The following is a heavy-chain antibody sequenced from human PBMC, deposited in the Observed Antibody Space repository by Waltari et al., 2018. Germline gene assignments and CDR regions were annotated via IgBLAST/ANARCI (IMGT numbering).Heavy chain of an antibody. V-gene: IGHV3-48*01. CDR2: ISSISSTI. CDR1: GFTFSSYS. J-gene: IGHJ2*01. CDR3: ARDQRRLGELSFRYFDL. Sequence: EVQLVESGGGLVQPGGSLRLSCAASGFTFSSYSMNWVRQAPGQGLEWVSYISSISSTIYYAYSVKGRFTISRDNAKNSLYLQMNILRAEDTAVYYCARDQRRLGELSFRYFDLWGRGTLVTVSS. D-gene: IGHD3-16*02.